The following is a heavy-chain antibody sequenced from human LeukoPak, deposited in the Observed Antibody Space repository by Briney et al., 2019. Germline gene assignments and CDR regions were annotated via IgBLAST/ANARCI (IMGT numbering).Heavy chain of an antibody. J-gene: IGHJ4*02. CDR1: GFTFSGSG. V-gene: IGHV3-7*03. D-gene: IGHD3-10*01. CDR3: TRFKLSVVRGIISQPLAY. Sequence: TGGSLRLSCAASGFTFSGSGMSWVRQAPGRGLEGVASINKDGSEKNYVDSLKGRFTISRDNAKNSLYLQMNSLRAEDTAVYYCTRFKLSVVRGIISQPLAYWGQGTLLTVSS. CDR2: INKDGSEK.